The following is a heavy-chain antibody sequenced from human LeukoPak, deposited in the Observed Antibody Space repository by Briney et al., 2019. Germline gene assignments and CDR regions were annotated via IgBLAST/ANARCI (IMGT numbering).Heavy chain of an antibody. CDR1: GFTFSSYW. J-gene: IGHJ2*01. CDR2: VSNDGSTT. V-gene: IGHV3-74*01. D-gene: IGHD6-19*01. CDR3: ARPQSSGSFDL. Sequence: GGSLRLSCAASGFTFSSYWMHWVRQAPGKGLVWVSRVSNDGSTTTYANSVKGRFTISRDNAKNTLYLLMNSLRAEDTALYYCARPQSSGSFDLWGRGILVTVSS.